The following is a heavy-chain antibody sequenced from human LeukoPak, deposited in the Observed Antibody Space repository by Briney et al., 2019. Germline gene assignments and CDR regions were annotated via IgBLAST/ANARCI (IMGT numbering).Heavy chain of an antibody. D-gene: IGHD3-22*01. Sequence: PGGSLRLSCAASGFTFSSYALNWVRQAPGKGLEWVSAISGSGGSTYYADSVKGRFTISRDNSKNTLYLQMNSLRAEDTAVDNCAKSDDSSGYYYGIVYWGQGTLVTVSS. CDR3: AKSDDSSGYYYGIVY. CDR2: ISGSGGST. V-gene: IGHV3-23*01. J-gene: IGHJ4*01. CDR1: GFTFSSYA.